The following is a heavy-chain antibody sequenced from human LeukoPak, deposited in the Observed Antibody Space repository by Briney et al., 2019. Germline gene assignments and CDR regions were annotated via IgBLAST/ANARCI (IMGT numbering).Heavy chain of an antibody. CDR1: GYSISSGYY. J-gene: IGHJ4*02. V-gene: IGHV4-38-2*02. D-gene: IGHD6-19*01. CDR2: IYHSGST. CDR3: ARNTAVTGDDY. Sequence: SETLSLTCTVSGYSISSGYYWGWIRQPPGKGLEWIGSIYHSGSTYYNPSLKSRVTISVDTSKNQFSLKLNSVTAADTAVYYCARNTAVTGDDYWGQGTQVTVSS.